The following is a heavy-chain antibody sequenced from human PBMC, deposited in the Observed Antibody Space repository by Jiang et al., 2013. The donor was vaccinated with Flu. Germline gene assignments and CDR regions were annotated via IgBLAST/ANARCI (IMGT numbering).Heavy chain of an antibody. J-gene: IGHJ4*02. CDR2: IYYSGST. CDR3: ARARPGSYPMGYYFDY. D-gene: IGHD1-26*01. V-gene: IGHV4-59*01. Sequence: ETLSLTCTVSGGSISSYYWSWIRQPPGKGLEWIGYIYYSGSTNYNPSLKSRVTISVDTSKNQFSLKLSSVTAADTAVYYCARARPGSYPMGYYFDYWGQGTLVTVSS. CDR1: GGSISSYY.